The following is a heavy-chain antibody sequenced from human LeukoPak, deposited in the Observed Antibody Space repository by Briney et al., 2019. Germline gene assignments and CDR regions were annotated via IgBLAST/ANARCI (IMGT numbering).Heavy chain of an antibody. CDR3: ARDLSYFDY. CDR1: GFTFSSYW. Sequence: GGSLRLSCAASGFTFSSYWMSWVRQAPGKGLEWVANIRQDGGTKYYVDSVKGRFTISRDNAKNSLYLQMNSLRVEDTAVYYCARDLSYFDYWGQGTLVTVSS. V-gene: IGHV3-7*01. J-gene: IGHJ4*02. CDR2: IRQDGGTK.